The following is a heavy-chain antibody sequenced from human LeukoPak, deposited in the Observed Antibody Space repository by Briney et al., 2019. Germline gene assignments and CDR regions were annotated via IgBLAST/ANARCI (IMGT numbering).Heavy chain of an antibody. J-gene: IGHJ3*02. CDR2: IYYSGST. D-gene: IGHD3-22*01. V-gene: IGHV4-59*01. CDR3: GRVRDYYDSSGYYYRTNDDAFDI. CDR1: GGSISSYY. Sequence: SETLSLTCTVSGGSISSYYWSWLRQPPGKGLEWIGYIYYSGSTNYNPSLKSRVTISVDTSKNQFSLKLSSVTAADTAVYYCGRVRDYYDSSGYYYRTNDDAFDIWGQGTMVTVSS.